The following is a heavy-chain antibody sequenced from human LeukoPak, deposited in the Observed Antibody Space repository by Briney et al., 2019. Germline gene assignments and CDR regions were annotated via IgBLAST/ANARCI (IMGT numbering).Heavy chain of an antibody. CDR3: ATTRSSGLDY. Sequence: PSETLSLTCAVYGGSFSGYYWSWIRQPPGKGLEWIGEINHSGSTNYNPSLKSRVTISEDTSKNQFSLKLSSVTAADTAVYYCATTRSSGLDYWGQGTLVTVSS. V-gene: IGHV4-34*01. CDR2: INHSGST. CDR1: GGSFSGYY. D-gene: IGHD3-22*01. J-gene: IGHJ4*02.